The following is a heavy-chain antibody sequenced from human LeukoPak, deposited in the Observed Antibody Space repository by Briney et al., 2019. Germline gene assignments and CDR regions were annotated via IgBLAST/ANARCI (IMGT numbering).Heavy chain of an antibody. J-gene: IGHJ4*02. CDR1: GITFSRFA. Sequence: PGGSLRLSCAASGITFSRFAMSWVRQAPGKGLEWVPGISDSGGSPYYADSVKGRFTISRGNSKNTLYLQMNGLRAEDTAIYYCATYRRGYHDTNESYYFDYWGQGTLVTVSS. V-gene: IGHV3-23*01. D-gene: IGHD2-8*01. CDR3: ATYRRGYHDTNESYYFDY. CDR2: ISDSGGSP.